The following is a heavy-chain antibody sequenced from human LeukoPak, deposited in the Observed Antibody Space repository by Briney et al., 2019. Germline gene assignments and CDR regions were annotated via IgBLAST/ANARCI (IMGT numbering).Heavy chain of an antibody. D-gene: IGHD6-19*01. J-gene: IGHJ3*02. CDR3: ARVRSSGWYVRDDAFDI. Sequence: GRSLRLSCAASGFTFSSYAMHWVRQAPGKGLEWVAVISYDGSNKYYADSVKGRFTISRDNSKNTLYLQVNSLRAEDTAVYYCARVRSSGWYVRDDAFDIWGQGTMVTVSS. V-gene: IGHV3-30*04. CDR2: ISYDGSNK. CDR1: GFTFSSYA.